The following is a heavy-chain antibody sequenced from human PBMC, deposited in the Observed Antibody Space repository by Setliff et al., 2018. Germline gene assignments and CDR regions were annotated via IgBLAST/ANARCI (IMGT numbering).Heavy chain of an antibody. CDR3: ARDGGNGVDY. J-gene: IGHJ4*02. V-gene: IGHV7-4-1*02. D-gene: IGHD3-16*01. CDR2: INTKTGNP. Sequence: GASVKVSCKASGYTLNNYAMNWVRQDPGQGFEWMGWINTKTGNPTYAQDFTGRLVFSLDTSVNTAFVQISSLKAEDTAVYYCARDGGNGVDYWGQGTLVTVSS. CDR1: GYTLNNYA.